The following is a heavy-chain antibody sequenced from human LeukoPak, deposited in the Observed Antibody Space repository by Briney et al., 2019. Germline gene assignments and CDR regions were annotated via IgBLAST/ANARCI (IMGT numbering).Heavy chain of an antibody. CDR3: ARDRPDYDSSGYQFGAFDY. CDR1: GFTFSSYS. D-gene: IGHD3-22*01. CDR2: ISSSSSYI. Sequence: GGSLRLSCTASGFTFSSYSMNWVRQAPGKGLEWVSSISSSSSYIYYADSVKGRFTISRDNAKNSLYLQMNSLRAEDTAVYYCARDRPDYDSSGYQFGAFDYWGQGTLVTVSS. J-gene: IGHJ4*02. V-gene: IGHV3-21*01.